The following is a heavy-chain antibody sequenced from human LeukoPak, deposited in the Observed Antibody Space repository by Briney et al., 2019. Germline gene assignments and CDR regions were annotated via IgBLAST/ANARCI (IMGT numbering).Heavy chain of an antibody. D-gene: IGHD3-10*01. CDR2: IYHGGST. V-gene: IGHV4-38-2*02. CDR3: AKSNGYGLVDI. Sequence: SETLSLTCTVSGYSISSGYYWGWIRQPPGKGLEWIGSIYHGGSTYYNPSLKSRVTISVDTSRNQFSLKLNSVTAADTAVYYCAKSNGYGLVDIWGQGTMVTVSS. J-gene: IGHJ3*02. CDR1: GYSISSGYY.